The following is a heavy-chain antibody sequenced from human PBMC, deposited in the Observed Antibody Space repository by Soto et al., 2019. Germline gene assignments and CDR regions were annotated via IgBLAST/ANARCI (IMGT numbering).Heavy chain of an antibody. D-gene: IGHD3-22*01. Sequence: GGSLRLSCAASGFTFSSYAMSWVRQAQGKGLEWVAYISAGGSDIYYGDSVKGRFTVSRDNTKKSLYLQMSNLRADDTAIYYCASLPQGYYDRSGRLVDYWGHGTLVTVS. CDR1: GFTFSSYA. CDR3: ASLPQGYYDRSGRLVDY. J-gene: IGHJ4*01. V-gene: IGHV3-21*04. CDR2: ISAGGSDI.